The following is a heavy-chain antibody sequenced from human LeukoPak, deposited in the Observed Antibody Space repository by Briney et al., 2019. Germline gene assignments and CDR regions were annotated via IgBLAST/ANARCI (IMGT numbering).Heavy chain of an antibody. Sequence: SETLSLTCTVSGGSISSYYWSWIRQPPGKGLGWKAYIYYSGSTNYNPSLKSRVTISVDTSKNQFSLKLSSVTAADTAVYYCATGIAPNWFDPWGQGTLVTVSS. CDR3: ATGIAPNWFDP. V-gene: IGHV4-59*01. D-gene: IGHD6-13*01. CDR2: IYYSGST. J-gene: IGHJ5*02. CDR1: GGSISSYY.